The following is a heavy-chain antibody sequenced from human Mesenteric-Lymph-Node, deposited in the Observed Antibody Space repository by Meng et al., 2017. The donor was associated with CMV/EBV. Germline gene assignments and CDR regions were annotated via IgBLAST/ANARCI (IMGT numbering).Heavy chain of an antibody. J-gene: IGHJ4*02. Sequence: LTCAVSGGSISSSNWWGWVRQPPGRGLEWIGEVYHSESTNYNPSLKSRVTISVDKSKNQFSLKLSSVTAADTAVYYCARDRFDSGWYDYWGQGTLVTVSS. D-gene: IGHD6-19*01. V-gene: IGHV4-4*02. CDR2: VYHSEST. CDR1: GGSISSSNW. CDR3: ARDRFDSGWYDY.